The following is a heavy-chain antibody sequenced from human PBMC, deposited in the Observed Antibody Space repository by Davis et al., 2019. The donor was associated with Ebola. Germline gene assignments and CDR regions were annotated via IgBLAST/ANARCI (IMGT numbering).Heavy chain of an antibody. J-gene: IGHJ4*02. V-gene: IGHV3-30*19. D-gene: IGHD3-10*01. Sequence: GGSLRLSCAASGFTFSSYGMHWVRQAPGKGLEWVAVISYDGSNKYYADSVKGRFTISRDNSKNTLYLQMNSLRAEDTAVYYCASNYGFWGQGTLVTVSS. CDR1: GFTFSSYG. CDR2: ISYDGSNK. CDR3: ASNYGF.